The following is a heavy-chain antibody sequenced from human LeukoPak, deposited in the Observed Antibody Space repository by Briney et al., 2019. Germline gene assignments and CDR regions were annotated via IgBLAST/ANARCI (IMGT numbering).Heavy chain of an antibody. CDR3: ARREYYYDSSGYVNRFDP. CDR1: GGSISSYY. Sequence: SETLSLTCTVSGGSISSYYWSWIRQPPGKGLEWIGYIYTSGSTNYNPSLKSRVTISVGTSKNQFSLKLSSVTAADTAVYYCARREYYYDSSGYVNRFDPWGQGTLVTVSS. D-gene: IGHD3-22*01. V-gene: IGHV4-4*09. CDR2: IYTSGST. J-gene: IGHJ5*02.